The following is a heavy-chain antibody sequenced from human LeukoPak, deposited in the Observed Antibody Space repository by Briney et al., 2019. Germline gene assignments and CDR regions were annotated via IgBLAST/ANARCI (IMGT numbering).Heavy chain of an antibody. D-gene: IGHD3-22*01. CDR2: IVYSGSA. CDR1: GGSINTYY. V-gene: IGHV4-59*01. CDR3: ARWPMTNLAFDV. J-gene: IGHJ3*01. Sequence: SETLSLTCTVSGGSINTYYWSWIRQPPGKGLEWIGHIVYSGSANYNPSLDSRVTISVDTSKNQFSLKLSSVTAADTAVYFCARWPMTNLAFDVWGQGTMVTVSS.